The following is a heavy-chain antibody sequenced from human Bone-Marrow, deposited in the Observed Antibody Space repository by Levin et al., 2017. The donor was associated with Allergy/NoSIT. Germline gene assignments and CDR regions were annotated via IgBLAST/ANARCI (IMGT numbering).Heavy chain of an antibody. CDR3: AKDSRQYYDFWSGYLDHGIDGMDV. CDR1: GFTFSSYA. V-gene: IGHV3-23*01. J-gene: IGHJ6*02. CDR2: ISGSGGST. Sequence: ASVKVSCAASGFTFSSYAMSWVRQAPGKGLEWVSAISGSGGSTYYADSVKGRFTISRDNSKNTLYLQMNSLRAEDTAVYYCAKDSRQYYDFWSGYLDHGIDGMDVWGQGTTVTVSS. D-gene: IGHD3-3*01.